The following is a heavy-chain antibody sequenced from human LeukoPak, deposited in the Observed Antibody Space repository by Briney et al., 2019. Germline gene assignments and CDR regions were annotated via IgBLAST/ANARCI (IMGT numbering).Heavy chain of an antibody. CDR1: GYTFTSYG. D-gene: IGHD3-16*02. V-gene: IGHV1-69*13. Sequence: SVKVSCKASGYTFTSYGISWVRQAPGQGLEWMGGIIPIFGTANYAQKFQGRVTITADESTSTAYMELSSLRSEDTAVYYCARGVRDPDWFDPWGQGTLVTVSS. CDR3: ARGVRDPDWFDP. CDR2: IIPIFGTA. J-gene: IGHJ5*02.